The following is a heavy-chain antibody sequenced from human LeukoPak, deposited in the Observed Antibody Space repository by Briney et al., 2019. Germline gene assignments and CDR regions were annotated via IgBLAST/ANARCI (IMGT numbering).Heavy chain of an antibody. CDR1: GFTFSSYG. D-gene: IGHD6-13*01. J-gene: IGHJ6*03. V-gene: IGHV3-33*06. CDR2: IWYDGSNK. CDR3: AKDQEQQLVLYYYYMDV. Sequence: GRSLRLSCAASGFTFSSYGMHWVRQAPGKGLEWVAVIWYDGSNKYYADSVKGRFTISRDNSKNTLYLQMNSLRAEDTAVYYCAKDQEQQLVLYYYYMDVWGKGTTVTVSS.